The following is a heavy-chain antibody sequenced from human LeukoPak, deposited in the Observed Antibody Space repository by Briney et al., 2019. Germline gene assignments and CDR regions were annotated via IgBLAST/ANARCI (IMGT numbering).Heavy chain of an antibody. CDR3: ARGRRWLQSWFDY. V-gene: IGHV4-34*01. CDR2: INHSGSN. Sequence: SETLSLTCAVYGGSFSGYYWSWIRQPPGKGGEWIGEINHSGSNNYNPSLKSRVTISVDTSKKQVSLKLSSVTAADTAVYYCARGRRWLQSWFDYWGQGTLVTVSS. D-gene: IGHD5-24*01. J-gene: IGHJ4*02. CDR1: GGSFSGYY.